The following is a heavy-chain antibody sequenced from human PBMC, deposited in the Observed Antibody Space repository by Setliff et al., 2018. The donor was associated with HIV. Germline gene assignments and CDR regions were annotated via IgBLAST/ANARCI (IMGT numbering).Heavy chain of an antibody. V-gene: IGHV4-39*07. CDR2: IYWSGLT. J-gene: IGHJ5*02. CDR3: ARDRSSGWSKDWFDT. D-gene: IGHD6-19*01. Sequence: SETLSLTCTVSSGSVSRSDYYWGWIRQTPGKGLEWIGSIYWSGLTFYNPSLKIRVTMSVDTSKNQFSLRLTSVTAADTAMYHCARDRSSGWSKDWFDTWGQGILVTVSS. CDR1: SGSVSRSDYY.